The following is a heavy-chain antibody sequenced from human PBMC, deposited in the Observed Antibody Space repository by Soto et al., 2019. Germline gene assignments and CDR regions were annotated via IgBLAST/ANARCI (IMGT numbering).Heavy chain of an antibody. J-gene: IGHJ6*02. D-gene: IGHD6-19*01. CDR2: INPNSGGT. CDR3: ARDAGIAVAGYYYYGMDV. CDR1: GYTFTGYY. V-gene: IGHV1-2*04. Sequence: ASVKVSCKASGYTFTGYYMHWVRQAPGQGLEWMGWINPNSGGTNYAQKFQGWVTMTRDTSISTAYMELSRLRSDDTAVYYCARDAGIAVAGYYYYGMDVWGQGTTVTVSS.